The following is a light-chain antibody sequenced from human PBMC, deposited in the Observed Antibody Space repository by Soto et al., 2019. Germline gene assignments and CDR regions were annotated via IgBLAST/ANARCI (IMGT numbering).Light chain of an antibody. CDR1: QDISTY. CDR3: QQYNRSPFT. Sequence: DIQMTQSPSSLSASAGDRVTLTCQASQDISTYLKWYQQKPGQPPKLLIYGASSRASGVPGRFSGSGSGTDFILTISSLQAEDVAVYYCQQYNRSPFTFGEGTKVDIK. CDR2: GAS. V-gene: IGKV1-27*01. J-gene: IGKJ4*01.